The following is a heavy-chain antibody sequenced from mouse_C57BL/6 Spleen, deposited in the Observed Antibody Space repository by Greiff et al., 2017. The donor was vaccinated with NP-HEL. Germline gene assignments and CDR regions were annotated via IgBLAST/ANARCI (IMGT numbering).Heavy chain of an antibody. Sequence: QVQLQQSGPGLVQPSQSLSITCTVSGFSLTSYGVHWVRQSPGKGLEWLGVLWSGGSTDYNAAFISRLSISKDNSKSQVFVKMNSLQADDTAIYYCARHYGYYDYFDYWGQGTTLTVSS. CDR2: LWSGGST. J-gene: IGHJ2*01. CDR3: ARHYGYYDYFDY. V-gene: IGHV2-2*01. D-gene: IGHD2-3*01. CDR1: GFSLTSYG.